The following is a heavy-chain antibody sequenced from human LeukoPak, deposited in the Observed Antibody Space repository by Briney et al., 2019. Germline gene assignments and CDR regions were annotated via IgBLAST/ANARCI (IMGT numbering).Heavy chain of an antibody. CDR3: ARDDSSGCWH. V-gene: IGHV3-7*01. Sequence: GGSLRLSCAASGFTFSSYGMHWVRQAPGKGLEWVANIKQDGSEKYYVDSVKGRFTISRDNAKNSLYLQMNSLRAEDTAVYYCARDDSSGCWHWGQGTLVTVSS. D-gene: IGHD6-19*01. CDR1: GFTFSSYG. CDR2: IKQDGSEK. J-gene: IGHJ4*02.